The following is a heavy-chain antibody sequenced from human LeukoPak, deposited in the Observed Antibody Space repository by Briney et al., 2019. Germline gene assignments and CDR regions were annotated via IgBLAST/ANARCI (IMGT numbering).Heavy chain of an antibody. CDR3: ARLGLGYCSSTSCYNPDY. D-gene: IGHD2-2*02. V-gene: IGHV4-39*01. J-gene: IGHJ4*02. CDR1: GVTLSSYA. CDR2: IYYGGRT. Sequence: PGGSLRLSCAASGVTLSSYAMSWARQAPGKGLEWIGSIYYGGRTYYNPSLKSRVTISVDTSKNQFSLKLNSVTAADTAVYYCARLGLGYCSSTSCYNPDYWGQGTLVTVSS.